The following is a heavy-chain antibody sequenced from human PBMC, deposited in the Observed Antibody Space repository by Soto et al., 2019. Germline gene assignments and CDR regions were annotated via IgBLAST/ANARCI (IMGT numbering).Heavy chain of an antibody. CDR1: GFTFSTYA. CDR3: AKDFTHPFDY. J-gene: IGHJ4*02. V-gene: IGHV3-23*01. Sequence: GGSLRLSCAASGFTFSTYAMSWFRQAPGKGLEWVSAISGSGDTTYYANSVKGRFTISRDNSKNTLYLQMNSLRAEDTAVYYCAKDFTHPFDYWGQGTVVTVSS. CDR2: ISGSGDTT.